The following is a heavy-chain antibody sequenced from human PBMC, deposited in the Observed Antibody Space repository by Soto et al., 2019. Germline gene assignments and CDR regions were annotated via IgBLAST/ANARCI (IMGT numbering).Heavy chain of an antibody. J-gene: IGHJ6*02. CDR1: GFTFSSYW. Sequence: EVQLVESGGGLVQPGGSLRLSCAASGFTFSSYWMHWVRQAPGKGLVWVSRIYTDGSRTNYADSVKGRFTISRDNAKNTLYLQINSLRAEDTAVYYCAGGLMHLYVMDVWGQGTTVTVSS. V-gene: IGHV3-74*01. D-gene: IGHD3-16*01. CDR2: IYTDGSRT. CDR3: AGGLMHLYVMDV.